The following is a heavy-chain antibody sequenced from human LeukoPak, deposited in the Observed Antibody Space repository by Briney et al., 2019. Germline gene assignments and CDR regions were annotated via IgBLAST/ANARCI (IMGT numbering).Heavy chain of an antibody. CDR2: INHSGST. J-gene: IGHJ3*02. CDR1: GGSFSGYY. D-gene: IGHD3-3*01. V-gene: IGHV4-34*01. Sequence: SETLSLTCAVYGGSFSGYYWSWIRQPPGKGLEWIGDINHSGSTNYNPSLKSRVTISVDTSKNQFSLKLSSVTAADTAVYYCARGPPRITIFGVVGAFDIWGQGTMVTVSS. CDR3: ARGPPRITIFGVVGAFDI.